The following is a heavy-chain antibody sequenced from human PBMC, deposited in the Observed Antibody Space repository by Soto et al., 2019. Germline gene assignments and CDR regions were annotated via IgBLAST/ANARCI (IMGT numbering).Heavy chain of an antibody. D-gene: IGHD1-26*01. V-gene: IGHV3-48*02. CDR2: ISSSSSTI. CDR3: ARAGRSLTWCDP. J-gene: IGHJ5*02. CDR1: GFTFSSYS. Sequence: EVQLVESGGGLVQPGGSLRLSCAASGFTFSSYSMNWVRQAPGKGLEWVSYISSSSSTIYYADSVKGRFTISSDNAKNSLYPQMITLRDADTAVYYWARAGRSLTWCDPWGQGTLVTVSS.